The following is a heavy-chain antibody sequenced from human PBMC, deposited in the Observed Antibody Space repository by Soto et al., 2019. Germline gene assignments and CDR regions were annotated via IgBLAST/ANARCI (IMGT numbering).Heavy chain of an antibody. V-gene: IGHV4-30-2*01. CDR3: ARSYSGGDAYFDY. J-gene: IGHJ4*02. CDR1: GGSISSGGYA. Sequence: SETLSLTCAVSGGSISSGGYAWAWIRQPPGKGLGWVGYIYQSGSTYYNPSLKSRVTIAADRSKNQFSLNLASVTAADTAVYYCARSYSGGDAYFDYWGQGTVVTVSS. D-gene: IGHD2-21*02. CDR2: IYQSGST.